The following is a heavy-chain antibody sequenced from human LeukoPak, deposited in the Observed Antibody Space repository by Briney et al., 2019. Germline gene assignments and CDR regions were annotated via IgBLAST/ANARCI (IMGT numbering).Heavy chain of an antibody. V-gene: IGHV1-69*13. D-gene: IGHD6-19*01. CDR3: ARGGDSSGWYYYFDY. CDR2: IIPIFGTA. CDR1: GGTFSSYA. Sequence: ASVKASCKASGGTFSSYAISWVRQAPGQGLEWMGGIIPIFGTANYAQKFQGRVTITADESTSTAYMELSSLRSEDTAVYYCARGGDSSGWYYYFDYWGQGTPVTVSS. J-gene: IGHJ4*02.